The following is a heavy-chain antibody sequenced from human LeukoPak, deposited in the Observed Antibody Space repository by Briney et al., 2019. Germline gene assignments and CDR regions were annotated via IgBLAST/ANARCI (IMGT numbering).Heavy chain of an antibody. D-gene: IGHD3-16*02. Sequence: PSETLSLTCAVYGGSFSGYYWSWIRQPPGKGLEWIGEINHSGSTNYNPSLKSRVTISVDTSKNQFSLKLSSVTAADTAVYYCGRGYRLSDYWGQGTLVTVSS. CDR3: GRGYRLSDY. V-gene: IGHV4-34*01. J-gene: IGHJ4*02. CDR1: GGSFSGYY. CDR2: INHSGST.